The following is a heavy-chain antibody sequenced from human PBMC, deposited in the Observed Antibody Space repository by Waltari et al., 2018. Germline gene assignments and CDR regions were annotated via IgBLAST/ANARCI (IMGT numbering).Heavy chain of an antibody. J-gene: IGHJ4*02. V-gene: IGHV4-38-2*02. CDR1: GSPISSGYY. CDR2: IYHSGRT. CDR3: TREEGGATDY. Sequence: QVQLQESGPGLVKPSETLSLTLAFPGSPISSGYYWGWLRQPPGKGLEWIGTIYHSGRTFYNPSLKSRVTLSVDTSKNQFSLKLSSVTAADTAVYYCTREEGGATDYWGQGTLVTVSS. D-gene: IGHD1-26*01.